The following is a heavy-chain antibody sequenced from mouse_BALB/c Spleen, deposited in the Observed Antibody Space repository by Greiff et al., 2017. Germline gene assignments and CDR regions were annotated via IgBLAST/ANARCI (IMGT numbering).Heavy chain of an antibody. CDR3: ARGKRYYAMDY. V-gene: IGHV5-6-5*01. J-gene: IGHJ4*01. Sequence: EVKLMESGGGLVKPGGSLKLSCAASGFTFSSYAMSWVRQTPEERLEWVASISSGGSTYYPDSVKGRFTISRDNARNILYLQMSSLRSEDTAMYYCARGKRYYAMDYWGQGTSVTVSS. CDR2: ISSGGST. CDR1: GFTFSSYA.